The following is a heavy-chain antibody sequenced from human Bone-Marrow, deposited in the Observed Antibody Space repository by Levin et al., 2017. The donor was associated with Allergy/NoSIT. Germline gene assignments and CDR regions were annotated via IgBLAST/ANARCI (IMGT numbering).Heavy chain of an antibody. Sequence: PGGSLRLSCKASGYTFPIHWIGWVRQMPGKGLEWMGVIYPGDSDARYSPSFQGQVTFSVDKSISTTHLQWSSLKASDTAMYYCARRLAGGEDVFDMWGQGTRVTVSS. CDR2: IYPGDSDA. J-gene: IGHJ3*02. D-gene: IGHD3-16*01. V-gene: IGHV5-51*01. CDR3: ARRLAGGEDVFDM. CDR1: GYTFPIHW.